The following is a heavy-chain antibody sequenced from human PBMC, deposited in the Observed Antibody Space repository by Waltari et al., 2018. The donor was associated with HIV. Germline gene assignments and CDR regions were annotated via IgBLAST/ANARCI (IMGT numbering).Heavy chain of an antibody. CDR1: GGSISSYY. D-gene: IGHD6-19*01. Sequence: QVQLQESGPGLVKPSETLSLTCTVSGGSISSYYWSWIRQPAGQGLEWLGRIYTSGSTNYNPSLKSRVTMSVDTSKNQFSLKLSSVTAADTAVYYCAREGYSSGWYLYYFDYWGQGTLVTVSS. J-gene: IGHJ4*02. V-gene: IGHV4-4*07. CDR2: IYTSGST. CDR3: AREGYSSGWYLYYFDY.